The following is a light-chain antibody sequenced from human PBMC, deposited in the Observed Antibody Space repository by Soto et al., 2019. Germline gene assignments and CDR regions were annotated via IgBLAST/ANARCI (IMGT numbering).Light chain of an antibody. V-gene: IGKV1-39*01. CDR3: QQLGT. Sequence: DIQMTQSPSSLSASVGDRVTITCRASQGISSYLNWYQQKPGKAPKLLIYAASSLQSGVPSRFSGSGSGTDFTLTISSLQPEDFATYYCQQLGTFGQGTKLEIK. CDR2: AAS. J-gene: IGKJ2*01. CDR1: QGISSY.